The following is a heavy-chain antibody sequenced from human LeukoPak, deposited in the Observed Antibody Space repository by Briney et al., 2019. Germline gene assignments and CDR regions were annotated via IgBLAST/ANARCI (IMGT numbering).Heavy chain of an antibody. J-gene: IGHJ4*02. Sequence: GGSLRLSCAASGFTFITFGMHWVRQAPGKGLEWVALIWSDGSSEYYADSVKGRFAISRDNSKNTLYLQMNSLRAEDTAVYYCASGGSSSKTTRYPNFDFWGQGTLVTVSS. CDR2: IWSDGSSE. D-gene: IGHD6-6*01. CDR3: ASGGSSSKTTRYPNFDF. CDR1: GFTFITFG. V-gene: IGHV3-33*01.